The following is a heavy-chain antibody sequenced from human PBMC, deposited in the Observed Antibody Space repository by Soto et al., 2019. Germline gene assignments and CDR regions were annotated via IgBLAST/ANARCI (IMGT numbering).Heavy chain of an antibody. CDR2: IYYSVST. Sequence: SETLCLTCTVSGGSIGSYCGSWIRQPPGKGLEWIGYIYYSVSTNYNPSLKSRVTISVDTSKNQFSLKLSSVTAADSAVYYCARRGLLRIIDYWGQGTLVTVSS. CDR1: GGSIGSYC. CDR3: ARRGLLRIIDY. D-gene: IGHD3-3*01. J-gene: IGHJ4*02. V-gene: IGHV4-59*01.